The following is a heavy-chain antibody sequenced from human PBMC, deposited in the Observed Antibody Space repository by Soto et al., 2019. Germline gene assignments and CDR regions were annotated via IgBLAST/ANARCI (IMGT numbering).Heavy chain of an antibody. CDR1: GGSISSSNW. V-gene: IGHV4-4*02. CDR2: IYHSGST. J-gene: IGHJ3*02. CDR3: ARAGGYDFWSGYYGAFDI. Sequence: SETLSLTCAVSGGSISSSNWWSWVRQPPGKGLEWIGEIYHSGSTNYNPSLKSRVTISVDKSKNQFSLKLSSVTAADTAAYYCARAGGYDFWSGYYGAFDIWGQGTMVTVSS. D-gene: IGHD3-3*01.